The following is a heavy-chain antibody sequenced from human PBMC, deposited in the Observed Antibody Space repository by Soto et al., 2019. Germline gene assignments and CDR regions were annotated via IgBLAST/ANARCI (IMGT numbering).Heavy chain of an antibody. D-gene: IGHD6-19*01. V-gene: IGHV3-21*05. Sequence: GGSLRLSCVASGFTFSIYSMNWVRQAPGKGLEWVSHIDSRNSYIHYADSVKGRFTISRDNAKNTLYLQMNSLRAEDTAVYYCARRSSGWYFDYWGQGTLVTVS. CDR2: IDSRNSYI. CDR3: ARRSSGWYFDY. J-gene: IGHJ4*02. CDR1: GFTFSIYS.